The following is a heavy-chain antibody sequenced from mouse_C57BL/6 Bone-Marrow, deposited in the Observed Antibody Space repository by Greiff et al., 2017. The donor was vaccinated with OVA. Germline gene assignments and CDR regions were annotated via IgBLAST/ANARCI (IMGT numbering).Heavy chain of an antibody. D-gene: IGHD1-1*01. Sequence: QVQLQQPGAELVKPGASVKLSCKASGYTFTSYWMHWVKQRPGQGLEWIGMIHPNSGSTNYNEKFKSKATLTVDKSSSTAYMQLSSLTSEDSAVYYWARIYYGSSFYYAMDYWGQGTSVTVSS. CDR3: ARIYYGSSFYYAMDY. V-gene: IGHV1-64*01. CDR1: GYTFTSYW. J-gene: IGHJ4*01. CDR2: IHPNSGST.